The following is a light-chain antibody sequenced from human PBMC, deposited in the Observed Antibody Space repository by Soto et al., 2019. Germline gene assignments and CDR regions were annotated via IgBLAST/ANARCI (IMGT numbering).Light chain of an antibody. CDR1: QDISRY. CDR3: QQLQRTPFT. J-gene: IGKJ3*01. V-gene: IGKV1-9*01. CDR2: GAS. Sequence: DIQMTQSPSSVSASVGDRVTITCRASQDISRYLAWYQQRAGKAPKLLIYGASTLQSGVPSRFSGSGSGTEFTLTISSLQPEDFATYHCQQLQRTPFTFGPGTKVDIK.